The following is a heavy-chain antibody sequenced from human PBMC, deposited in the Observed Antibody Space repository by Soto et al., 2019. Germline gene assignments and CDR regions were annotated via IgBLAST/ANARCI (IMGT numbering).Heavy chain of an antibody. CDR2: ISYSGST. V-gene: IGHV4-61*01. CDR3: ARGSGSYYAY. Sequence: QVQLQESGPGLVKPSETLSLTCTVSGASVSSGNYYWSWIRQPPGKGLECIGYISYSGSTNYNPSLKSRVTISIDTSKNQFSLKLSSVTAADTAVYYRARGSGSYYAYWGQGTLVTVSS. CDR1: GASVSSGNYY. D-gene: IGHD1-26*01. J-gene: IGHJ4*02.